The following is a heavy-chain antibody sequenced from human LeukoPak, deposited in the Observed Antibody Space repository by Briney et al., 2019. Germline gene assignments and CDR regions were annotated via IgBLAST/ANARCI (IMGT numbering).Heavy chain of an antibody. V-gene: IGHV4-38-2*02. D-gene: IGHD5-18*01. CDR3: ARSVDTGYMDV. CDR1: GYSISSGYY. J-gene: IGHJ6*03. CDR2: IYHSGST. Sequence: PSETLSLTCTVSGYSISSGYYWGWIRQPPGKGLEWIGSIYHSGSTYYNPSLKSRVTISVDTSKNQFSLKLSSVTAADTAVYYCARSVDTGYMDVWGKGTTVTVSS.